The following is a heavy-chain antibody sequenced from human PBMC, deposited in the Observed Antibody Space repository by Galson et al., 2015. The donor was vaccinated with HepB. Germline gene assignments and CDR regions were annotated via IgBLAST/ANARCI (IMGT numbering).Heavy chain of an antibody. D-gene: IGHD3-16*02. V-gene: IGHV3-15*01. J-gene: IGHJ4*02. CDR1: GFTFSNAW. Sequence: SLRLSCAASGFTFSNAWMSWVRQAPGKGLEWVGRIKSKTDGGTTDYAAPVKGRLTISRDDSKNTLYLQMNSLKTEDTAVYYCTTDYDYVWGSYRYDNYWGQGTLVTVSS. CDR3: TTDYDYVWGSYRYDNY. CDR2: IKSKTDGGTT.